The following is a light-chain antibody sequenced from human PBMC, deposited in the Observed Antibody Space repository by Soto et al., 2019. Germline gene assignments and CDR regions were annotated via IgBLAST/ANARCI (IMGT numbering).Light chain of an antibody. V-gene: IGLV1-40*01. CDR2: ANS. CDR3: QSYDSSVSKVV. J-gene: IGLJ2*01. CDR1: SSNIGAGYD. Sequence: QAVVTQPPSVSGAPGQRVTISCIGSSSNIGAGYDVHWYQQLPGTAPKLLIYANSNRPSGVPDRFSGSKSGTSASLAITGLQAEDEADYYCQSYDSSVSKVVFGGGTKLTVL.